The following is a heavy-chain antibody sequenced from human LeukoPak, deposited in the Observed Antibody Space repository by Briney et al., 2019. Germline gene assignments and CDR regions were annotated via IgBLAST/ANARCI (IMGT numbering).Heavy chain of an antibody. CDR1: GGSISSSSYY. Sequence: PSETLSLTCTVSGGSISSSSYYWGWIRQPPGKGLEWIGFIYYSGSTNYNPSLKSRVTISVDTSKNQFSLKLSSVTAADTAVYYCARSFEGRYYYDSSGYSYYYYYMDVWGKGTTVTISS. J-gene: IGHJ6*03. CDR3: ARSFEGRYYYDSSGYSYYYYYMDV. CDR2: IYYSGST. D-gene: IGHD3-22*01. V-gene: IGHV4-61*05.